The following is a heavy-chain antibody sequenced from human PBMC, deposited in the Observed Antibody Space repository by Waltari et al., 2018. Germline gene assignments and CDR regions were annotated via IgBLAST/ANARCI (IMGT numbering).Heavy chain of an antibody. Sequence: QVKLVESGGGVVQPGRSLRLSCAASGFSFSSYAMYWVREAPGNMLKCVYLISFDVSNKNNADPVKCRFTTSRDNAKNTVYLQMNSLRPEDTAIYYCARGPGGYSGYFDYWGQGILVTVSS. J-gene: IGHJ4*02. CDR2: ISFDVSNK. V-gene: IGHV3-30-3*01. CDR3: ARGPGGYSGYFDY. D-gene: IGHD5-12*01. CDR1: GFSFSSYA.